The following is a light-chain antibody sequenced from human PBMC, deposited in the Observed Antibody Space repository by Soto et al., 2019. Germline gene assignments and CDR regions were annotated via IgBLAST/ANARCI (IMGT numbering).Light chain of an antibody. CDR2: DAS. V-gene: IGKV1-13*02. J-gene: IGKJ2*01. CDR3: KQFNSYPYT. CDR1: QGISSA. Sequence: AIQLTQSPSSLSASVGDRVTITCRASQGISSALAWYQQKPGKAPKLLIYDASSLESGVPSRFSGSGSGTDFTLTISSLQPEDFATYHCKQFNSYPYTFGQGTKLEIQ.